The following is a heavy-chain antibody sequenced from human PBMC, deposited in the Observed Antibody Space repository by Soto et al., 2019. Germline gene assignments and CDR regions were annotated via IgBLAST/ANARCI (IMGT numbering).Heavy chain of an antibody. CDR1: GYNFTQYT. J-gene: IGHJ5*02. CDR3: ARDLYSSSFFWFDA. Sequence: QVHLVQSGAEVKKPGASVKVSCKASGYNFTQYTIHWVRQAPGQRLEWMGWITAGDGKTQYSKKFQTRVTIRSDVSATTVYMDLNSLRSEHTAVYYCARDLYSSSFFWFDAWGRGTLVIVSS. CDR2: ITAGDGKT. V-gene: IGHV1-3*01. D-gene: IGHD2-2*01.